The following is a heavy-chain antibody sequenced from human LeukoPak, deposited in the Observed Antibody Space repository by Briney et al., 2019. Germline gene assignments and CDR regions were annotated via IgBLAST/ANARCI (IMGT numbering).Heavy chain of an antibody. CDR2: IWYDGSNK. V-gene: IGHV3-33*01. Sequence: GGSLRLSCEASGFTXXXXGMHWVRQAPXXGXEWVAVIWYDGSNKEYADSVKGRFTISRDNPKNTLYLQMNSLRVEDTAVYYCVRDTRSYYLDYWGQGTPVTVSS. J-gene: IGHJ4*02. D-gene: IGHD1-26*01. CDR3: VRDTRSYYLDY. CDR1: GFTXXXXG.